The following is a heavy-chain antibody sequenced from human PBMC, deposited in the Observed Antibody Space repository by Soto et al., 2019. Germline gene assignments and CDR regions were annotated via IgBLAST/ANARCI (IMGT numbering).Heavy chain of an antibody. Sequence: SETLSLTCAVYGGSFSGYYWNWIRQPPGKGLEWIGEINHSGSTNYNPSLKSRVTISVDTSKNQFSLKLSSVTAADTAVYYCARRWGPTFDFWGQGTLVTVSS. CDR1: GGSFSGYY. J-gene: IGHJ4*02. D-gene: IGHD1-26*01. CDR3: ARRWGPTFDF. V-gene: IGHV4-34*01. CDR2: INHSGST.